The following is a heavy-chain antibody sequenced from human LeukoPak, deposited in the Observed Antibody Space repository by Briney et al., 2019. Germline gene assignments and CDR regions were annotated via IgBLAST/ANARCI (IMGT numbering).Heavy chain of an antibody. CDR3: AKDRGNFYGSGSYFPPGGDY. Sequence: GGSLRLSCAASGFAFSTYAMTWVRQAPGKGLEWVSAISGNGGATYYADSVKGRFTISRDNSNNTLSLQMNSLRAEDTAIYYCAKDRGNFYGSGSYFPPGGDYWGQGTLVTVSS. J-gene: IGHJ4*02. CDR1: GFAFSTYA. D-gene: IGHD3-10*01. V-gene: IGHV3-23*01. CDR2: ISGNGGAT.